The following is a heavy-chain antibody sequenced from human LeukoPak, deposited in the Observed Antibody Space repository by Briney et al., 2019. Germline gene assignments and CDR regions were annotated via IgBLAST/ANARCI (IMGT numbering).Heavy chain of an antibody. CDR3: AHYGDYRFLYYFDH. Sequence: ESGPTLVNPTQTLTLTCTFSGFSLTTSGVGVGWIRQPPGKALEWLALTYWDNNKLYSPSLRSRLTIAKDTSKNQVVLTMTNMDPVDTATYSCAHYGDYRFLYYFDHWGQGTLVTVSS. CDR2: TYWDNNK. J-gene: IGHJ4*02. D-gene: IGHD4-17*01. CDR1: GFSLTTSGVG. V-gene: IGHV2-5*02.